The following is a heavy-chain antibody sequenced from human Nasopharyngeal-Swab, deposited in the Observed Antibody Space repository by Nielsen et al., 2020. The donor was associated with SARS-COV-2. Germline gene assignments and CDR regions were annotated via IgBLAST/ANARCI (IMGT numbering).Heavy chain of an antibody. CDR3: ATLSSSWYEYYFDY. CDR1: GGSISSSTYD. CDR2: IYDGGST. V-gene: IGHV4-39*01. Sequence: SETLSPTCTVSGGSISSSTYDWAWIRQPPGKGLEWIGSIYDGGSTYYNPSLKSRVTISVDTSKNQFSLKLSSVTAADTAVYYCATLSSSWYEYYFDYRGQGTLVTVSS. J-gene: IGHJ4*02. D-gene: IGHD6-13*01.